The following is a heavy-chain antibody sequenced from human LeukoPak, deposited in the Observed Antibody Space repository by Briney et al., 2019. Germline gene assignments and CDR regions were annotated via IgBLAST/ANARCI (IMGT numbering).Heavy chain of an antibody. D-gene: IGHD4-17*01. CDR1: VVSFSGYY. J-gene: IGHJ6*03. CDR3: AQASGDLTYYYYYMDV. V-gene: IGHV4-34*01. Sequence: PSETLSLTCAVYVVSFSGYYWSCIRRPPGKGLEWRGEINHSGSTNYNPSLKSRVTISVDTSKKQFSLMLSSVTAAGTAVYYCAQASGDLTYYYYYMDVWGKGTTVTVSS. CDR2: INHSGST.